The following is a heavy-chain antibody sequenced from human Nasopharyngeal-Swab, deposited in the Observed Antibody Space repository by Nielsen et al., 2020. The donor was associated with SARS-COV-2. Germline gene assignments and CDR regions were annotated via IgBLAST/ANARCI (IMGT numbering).Heavy chain of an antibody. Sequence: SVKVSCKTSGGAFSSDAISWVRQAPGQGLEWMGWIFPIVGLTKNAQKFQGRLTITTEQSTKTAYMELTGLRSEDTAVYYCARATGLISYSGMDVWGQGTRVTVSS. V-gene: IGHV1-69*10. CDR2: IFPIVGLT. CDR1: GGAFSSDA. CDR3: ARATGLISYSGMDV. J-gene: IGHJ6*01. D-gene: IGHD2/OR15-2a*01.